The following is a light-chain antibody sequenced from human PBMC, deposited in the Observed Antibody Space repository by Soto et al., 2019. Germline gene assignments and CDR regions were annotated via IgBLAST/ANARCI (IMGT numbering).Light chain of an antibody. CDR1: QSVSSN. CDR2: GAS. J-gene: IGKJ1*01. V-gene: IGKV3-15*01. CDR3: HQYNNGWT. Sequence: EIVMTQSPATLSVSPGERATLSCRASQSVSSNLAWYQQKPGQAPRLLIYGASTRATGIPARFSSSGSGTEFTLTISRLQSEDFAVYYCHQYNNGWTFGQGTKVEIK.